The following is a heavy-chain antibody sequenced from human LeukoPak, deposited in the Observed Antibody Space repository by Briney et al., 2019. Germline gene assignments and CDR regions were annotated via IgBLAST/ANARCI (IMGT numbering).Heavy chain of an antibody. J-gene: IGHJ6*02. V-gene: IGHV3-30-3*02. CDR2: ISYDGSNK. D-gene: IGHD6-13*01. CDR3: AKSLSSSQSLGGMDV. CDR1: GFTFSSYA. Sequence: GRSLRLSCAASGFTFSSYAMHWVRQAPGKGLEWVAVISYDGSNKYYADSVKGRFTISRDNSKNTLYLQMNSLRAEDTALYYCAKSLSSSQSLGGMDVWGQGTTVTVSS.